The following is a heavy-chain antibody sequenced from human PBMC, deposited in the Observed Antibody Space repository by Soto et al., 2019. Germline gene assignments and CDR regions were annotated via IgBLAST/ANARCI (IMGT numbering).Heavy chain of an antibody. CDR3: ARATMVRGVIITVGYYYYYDMDV. CDR1: GGTFSSYA. J-gene: IGHJ6*02. CDR2: IIPIFGTA. D-gene: IGHD3-10*01. V-gene: IGHV1-69*13. Sequence: ASVKVSCKASGGTFSSYAISWVRQAPGQGLEWMGGIIPIFGTANYAQKFQGRVTITADESTSTAYMELSSLRSEDTAVYYCARATMVRGVIITVGYYYYYDMDVWGQGTTVTVSS.